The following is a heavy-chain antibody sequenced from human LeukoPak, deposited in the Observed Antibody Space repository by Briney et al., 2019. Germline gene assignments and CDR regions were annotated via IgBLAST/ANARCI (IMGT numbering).Heavy chain of an antibody. D-gene: IGHD3-3*01. CDR3: ARGTTSEIFGVVLSYYYYGMDV. J-gene: IGHJ6*02. Sequence: SVKVSCKASGGTFSSYAISWVRQAPGQGLEWMGRTIPIFGIANYAQKFQGRVTITADKSTSTAYMELSSLRSEDTAVYYCARGTTSEIFGVVLSYYYYGMDVWGQGTTVTVSS. CDR1: GGTFSSYA. V-gene: IGHV1-69*04. CDR2: TIPIFGIA.